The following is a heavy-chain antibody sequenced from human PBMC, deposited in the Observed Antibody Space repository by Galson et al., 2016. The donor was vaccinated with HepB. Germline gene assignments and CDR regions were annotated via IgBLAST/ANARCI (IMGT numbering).Heavy chain of an antibody. CDR2: ISDSGGST. CDR3: AKTAVTSWAWEWGY. D-gene: IGHD2-21*02. V-gene: IGHV3-23*01. CDR1: GFTFSSFA. J-gene: IGHJ4*02. Sequence: SLRLSCAASGFTFSSFAMSWVRQAPGKGLEWVSGISDSGGSTYYADSGKGRFTISRDNSKNTVYLQMHGLRAEDTAIYYCAKTAVTSWAWEWGYWGQGTLVTVSS.